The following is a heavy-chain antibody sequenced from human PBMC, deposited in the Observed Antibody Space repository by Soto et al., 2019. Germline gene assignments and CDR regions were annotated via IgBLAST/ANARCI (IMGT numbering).Heavy chain of an antibody. CDR1: GGSFSGYY. Sequence: SETLSLTCAAYGGSFSGYYWSWIRQPPGKGLEWIGEINHSGSTNYNPSLKSRVTISVDTSKNQFSLKLSSVTAADTAVYYCARGASSYWFDPWGQGTLVTVSS. CDR3: ARGASSYWFDP. CDR2: INHSGST. J-gene: IGHJ5*02. D-gene: IGHD6-19*01. V-gene: IGHV4-34*01.